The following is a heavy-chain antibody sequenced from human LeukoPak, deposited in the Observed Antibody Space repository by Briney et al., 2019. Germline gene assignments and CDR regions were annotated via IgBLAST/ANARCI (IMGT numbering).Heavy chain of an antibody. D-gene: IGHD2-2*01. CDR2: NNPSGGST. V-gene: IGHV1-46*01. J-gene: IGHJ4*02. Sequence: ASVKVSCKASGYTFTSYYMHWVRRAPGQGLEWMGINNPSGGSTSYAQKFQGRVTMTRDTSTSTVYMELSSLRSEDTAVYYCARVARDCSSTSCPPYYWGQGTLVTVSS. CDR3: ARVARDCSSTSCPPYY. CDR1: GYTFTSYY.